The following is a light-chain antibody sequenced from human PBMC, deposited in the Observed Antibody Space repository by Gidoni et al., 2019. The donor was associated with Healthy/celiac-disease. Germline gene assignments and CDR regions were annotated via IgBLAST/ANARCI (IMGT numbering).Light chain of an antibody. Sequence: DIHTTQSPSTLSASVGDRVTITCRASQSISSWLAWYQQKPGKAPKLLIYKASSLESGVPSRCSGSGSETEFTLTISSLQPDDFATYYCQQYNSYPLTFGGXTKVEIK. V-gene: IGKV1-5*03. CDR2: KAS. CDR3: QQYNSYPLT. CDR1: QSISSW. J-gene: IGKJ4*01.